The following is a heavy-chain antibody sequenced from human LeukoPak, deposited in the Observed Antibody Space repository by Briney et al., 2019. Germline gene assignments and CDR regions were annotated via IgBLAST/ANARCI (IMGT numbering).Heavy chain of an antibody. CDR2: ISSSGSTI. J-gene: IGHJ4*02. CDR3: ARARGIDLESRGLDY. Sequence: GGSLRLSCAASGFTFSSYEMNWVRQAPGKGLEWVSYISSSGSTIYYADSVKGRFTISRDNAKNSLYLQMNSLRAEDTAVYYCARARGIDLESRGLDYWDQGTLVTVSS. CDR1: GFTFSSYE. V-gene: IGHV3-48*03. D-gene: IGHD3-10*01.